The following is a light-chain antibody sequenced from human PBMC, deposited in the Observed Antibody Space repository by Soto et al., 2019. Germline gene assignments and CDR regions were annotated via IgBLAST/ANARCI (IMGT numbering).Light chain of an antibody. J-gene: IGKJ1*01. V-gene: IGKV3-20*01. CDR2: GAS. CDR3: QQYGSSPWT. CDR1: QSVSTY. Sequence: EVVLTQSPATLSLSPGERATLSCRASQSVSTYLAWYQQKPGQAPRLLIYGASSRATGIPDRFSGSGSGTDFTLTISRLEPEDFAVYYCQQYGSSPWTFGQGTTGDIK.